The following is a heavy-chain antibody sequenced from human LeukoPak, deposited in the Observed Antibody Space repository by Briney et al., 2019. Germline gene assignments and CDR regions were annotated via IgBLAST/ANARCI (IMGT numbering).Heavy chain of an antibody. J-gene: IGHJ4*02. CDR2: MNPNSGNT. CDR3: AIISRDSSGYPY. Sequence: ASVKVSCKVSGYTFTSYDINWVRQATGQGLEWMGWMNPNSGNTGYAQKFQGRVTMTRNTSISTAYMELSNLRSEDTAVYFCAIISRDSSGYPYWGQGTLVTVSS. D-gene: IGHD3-22*01. V-gene: IGHV1-8*01. CDR1: GYTFTSYD.